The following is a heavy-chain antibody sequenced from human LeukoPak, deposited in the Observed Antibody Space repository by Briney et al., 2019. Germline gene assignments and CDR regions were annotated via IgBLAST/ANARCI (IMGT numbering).Heavy chain of an antibody. CDR3: ARHGLAFHY. Sequence: PGGSLRLSCAASGFTFRGSAMHWVRQASWKGLEWLGHIRSKANNYATAYAASVKGRFTISRDDSKNTAYLQVNGLKIEDTAVYYCARHGLAFHYWGQGTLVTVSS. CDR2: IRSKANNYAT. V-gene: IGHV3-73*01. D-gene: IGHD3-16*01. J-gene: IGHJ4*02. CDR1: GFTFRGSA.